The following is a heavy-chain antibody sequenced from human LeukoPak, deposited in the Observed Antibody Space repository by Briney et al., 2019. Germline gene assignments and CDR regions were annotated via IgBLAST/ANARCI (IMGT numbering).Heavy chain of an antibody. CDR2: ISYDGSNK. J-gene: IGHJ6*02. CDR3: ARISCTGGSCRPYSYYDMDV. V-gene: IGHV3-30-3*01. CDR1: GFTFSTYA. D-gene: IGHD2-15*01. Sequence: PGGSLRLSCAASGFTFSTYAMHWVRQGPGKGLEWVAVISYDGSNKYYADSVKGRLTISRDNSKNTLYLQMSSLSAEDTAVYYCARISCTGGSCRPYSYYDMDVWGQGTTVTVSS.